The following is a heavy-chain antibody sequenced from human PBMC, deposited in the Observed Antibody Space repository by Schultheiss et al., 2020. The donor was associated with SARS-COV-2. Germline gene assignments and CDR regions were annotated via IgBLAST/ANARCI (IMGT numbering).Heavy chain of an antibody. D-gene: IGHD4-17*01. Sequence: SETLSLTCAVYGGSFSGYYWGWIRQPPGKGLEWIGEINHSGSTNYNPSLKSRVTISVDTSKNQFSLKLSSVTAADTAVYYCATDYKDYGSSWTTKWGQGTLVTVSS. CDR1: GGSFSGYY. CDR2: INHSGST. J-gene: IGHJ4*02. CDR3: ATDYKDYGSSWTTK. V-gene: IGHV4-34*01.